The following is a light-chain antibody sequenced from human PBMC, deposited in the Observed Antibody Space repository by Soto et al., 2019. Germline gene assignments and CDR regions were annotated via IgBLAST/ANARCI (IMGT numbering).Light chain of an antibody. J-gene: IGKJ5*01. CDR3: QQRSNRIT. V-gene: IGKV3-11*01. CDR2: DIS. CDR1: QSVAGS. Sequence: EFVLTQSPATLYLSPGERAILSCRDSQSVAGSLAGYQQKPGQAPRLLISDISTRAAAIPARFSGSGSGTDVPLTVSSLEPEEFALYYFQQRSNRITFGQGKRREI.